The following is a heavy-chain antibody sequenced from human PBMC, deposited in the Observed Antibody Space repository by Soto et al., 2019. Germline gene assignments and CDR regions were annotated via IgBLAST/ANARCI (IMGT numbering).Heavy chain of an antibody. Sequence: SETLSLTCNVSGGSIRSYYWNWILQPPGKTLEWIGDVYYSGSANYNPSLKSRVTISVDMSRNQFSLKLNSVTAADTAVYYCARGSMVRGPTPFDYWGQGTLVTVSS. CDR3: ARGSMVRGPTPFDY. CDR2: VYYSGSA. V-gene: IGHV4-59*01. D-gene: IGHD3-10*01. J-gene: IGHJ4*02. CDR1: GGSIRSYY.